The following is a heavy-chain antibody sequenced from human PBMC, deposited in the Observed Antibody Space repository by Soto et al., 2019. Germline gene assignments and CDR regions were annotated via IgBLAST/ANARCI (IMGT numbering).Heavy chain of an antibody. J-gene: IGHJ4*02. V-gene: IGHV3-23*01. CDR2: ISGSSTIT. CDR1: GFTFSSYA. CDR3: AKTLVAGGPYYFDY. D-gene: IGHD6-19*01. Sequence: WSLRLSCAASGFTFSSYALTWVRQAPVKGLEWVSAISGSSTITYYADSVKGRFTISRDNSKNTLYLQMNSLRAEDTAVYYCAKTLVAGGPYYFDYWGQGTSDTVSS.